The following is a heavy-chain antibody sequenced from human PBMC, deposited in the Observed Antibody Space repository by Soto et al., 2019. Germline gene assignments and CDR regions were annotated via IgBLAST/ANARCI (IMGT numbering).Heavy chain of an antibody. CDR2: INPSGGST. J-gene: IGHJ6*02. CDR1: GYTLTSYY. V-gene: IGHV1-46*03. Sequence: GASVKVSCKASGYTLTSYYMHWVRQAPGQGLEWMGIINPSGGSTSYAQKFQGRVTMTRDTSTSTVYMELSSLRSEDTAVYYCVSFSPGGSSSCCYGMDVWGQGTTVTVSS. D-gene: IGHD2-2*01. CDR3: VSFSPGGSSSCCYGMDV.